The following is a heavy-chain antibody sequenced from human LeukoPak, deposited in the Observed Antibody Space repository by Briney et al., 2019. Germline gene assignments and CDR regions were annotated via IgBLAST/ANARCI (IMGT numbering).Heavy chain of an antibody. Sequence: ASLKVSCKASGYTFTSYYMHWVRQAPGQGLEWMGIINPSGGSTSYAQKFQGRVTMTRDTSTSTVYMELSSLRSEDTAVYYCARGARSYYDSSGYYPFDYWGQGTLVTVSS. CDR3: ARGARSYYDSSGYYPFDY. CDR1: GYTFTSYY. V-gene: IGHV1-46*01. J-gene: IGHJ4*02. D-gene: IGHD3-22*01. CDR2: INPSGGST.